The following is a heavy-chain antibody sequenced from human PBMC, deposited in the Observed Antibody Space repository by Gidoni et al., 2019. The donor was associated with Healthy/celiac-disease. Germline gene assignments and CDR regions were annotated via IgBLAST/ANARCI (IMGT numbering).Heavy chain of an antibody. Sequence: EVQLVESGGGLVQPGGSLRLSCAASGFTFSSYEMSWVRQAPGKGLEWVSSISSSGTTISYADSVKGRFTISRDNAKNTLYLQMNSLRAEDTAVYYCARGYVDTAMGTLDYWGQGTLVTVSS. CDR2: ISSSGTTI. CDR3: ARGYVDTAMGTLDY. V-gene: IGHV3-48*03. D-gene: IGHD5-18*01. J-gene: IGHJ4*02. CDR1: GFTFSSYE.